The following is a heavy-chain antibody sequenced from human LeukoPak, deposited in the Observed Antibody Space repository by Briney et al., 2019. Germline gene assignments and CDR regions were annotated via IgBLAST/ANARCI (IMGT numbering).Heavy chain of an antibody. Sequence: GGSLRLSCAASGFTFSSYWMSWVRQAPGKGLEGVANIKQDGSEKYYVDSVKGRFTISRDNAKNSLYLQMNSLRAEDTAVYYCARQAYCGGDCYSGSFDYWGQGTLVTVSS. D-gene: IGHD2-21*02. CDR1: GFTFSSYW. V-gene: IGHV3-7*01. J-gene: IGHJ4*02. CDR3: ARQAYCGGDCYSGSFDY. CDR2: IKQDGSEK.